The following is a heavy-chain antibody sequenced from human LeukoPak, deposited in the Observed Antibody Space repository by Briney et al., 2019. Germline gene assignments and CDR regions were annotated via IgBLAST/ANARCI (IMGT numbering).Heavy chain of an antibody. J-gene: IGHJ6*02. CDR3: AKDLGFGELFIYGMDV. D-gene: IGHD3-10*01. CDR2: ISGSGGST. V-gene: IGHV3-23*01. CDR1: GFTFSSYA. Sequence: GGSLRLSCAASGFTFSSYAMSWVRQAPGKGLEWVSAISGSGGSTYYADSVKGRFTISRDNSKNTLYLQMNSLRAEDTAVYYCAKDLGFGELFIYGMDVWGQGTTVTVSS.